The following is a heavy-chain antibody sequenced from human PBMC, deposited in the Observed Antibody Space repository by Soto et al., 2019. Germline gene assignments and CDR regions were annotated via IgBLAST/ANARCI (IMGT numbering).Heavy chain of an antibody. J-gene: IGHJ6*02. Sequence: GGSLRLSCAASGFTFSNAWMNWVRQAPGKGLEWVGRIKSKTDGGTTDYAAPVKGRFTISRDDSKNTLYLQMNSLKTEDTAVYYCTTSYYDILTAYYMERGSHYRKAVWGQGTTVTVSS. CDR1: GFTFSNAW. CDR3: TTSYYDILTAYYMERGSHYRKAV. V-gene: IGHV3-15*07. D-gene: IGHD3-9*01. CDR2: IKSKTDGGTT.